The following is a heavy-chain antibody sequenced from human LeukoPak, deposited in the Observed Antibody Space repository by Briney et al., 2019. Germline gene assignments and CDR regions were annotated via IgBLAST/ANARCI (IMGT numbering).Heavy chain of an antibody. Sequence: SETLSLTCTVSGGSISSYYWSWIRQPPGKGLEWIGYIYYSGSTNYNPSLKSRVTISVDTSKNQFSLKLSSVTAADTAVYYCARHGYCSGGSCKLFDYWGQGTLVTVSS. CDR2: IYYSGST. V-gene: IGHV4-59*08. J-gene: IGHJ4*02. CDR1: GGSISSYY. CDR3: ARHGYCSGGSCKLFDY. D-gene: IGHD2-15*01.